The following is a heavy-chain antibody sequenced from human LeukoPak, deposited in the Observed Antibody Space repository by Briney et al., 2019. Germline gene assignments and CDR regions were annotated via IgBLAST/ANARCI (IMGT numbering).Heavy chain of an antibody. CDR3: AKGWESRE. D-gene: IGHD1-26*01. CDR1: GFTFSRYS. J-gene: IGHJ4*02. CDR2: IRYDGSNK. V-gene: IGHV3-30*02. Sequence: PGGSLRLSCAASGFTFSRYSMNWVRQAPGKGLEWVAFIRYDGSNKYYVDSVKGRFTISRDNSKNTLYLQMNSLRTEDTAVYYCAKGWESREWGQGTLVTVSS.